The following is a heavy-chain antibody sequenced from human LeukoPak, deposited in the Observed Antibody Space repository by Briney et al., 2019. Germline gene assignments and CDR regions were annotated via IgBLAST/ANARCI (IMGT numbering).Heavy chain of an antibody. CDR3: ARGGHDHAFDI. D-gene: IGHD1-1*01. V-gene: IGHV3-74*01. J-gene: IGHJ3*02. CDR2: VDSDGSNT. Sequence: GGSLRLSCAASGFTFTRYWMHWVRQAPGKGLVWVSGVDSDGSNTIYADSVKSRFTISRDDAKNTLYLQINSLSAEDTAVYYCARGGHDHAFDIWGQGTGVTVSS. CDR1: GFTFTRYW.